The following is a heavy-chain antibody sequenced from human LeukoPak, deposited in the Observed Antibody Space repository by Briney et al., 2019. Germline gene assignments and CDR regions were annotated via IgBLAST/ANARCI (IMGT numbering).Heavy chain of an antibody. Sequence: GSLRLSCAASGLTFSSYGIHWVRQAPGKGLEWVAVIGYDGSDKYYADSVKGRFTISRDNSKNTLYLQLNSLRAEDTAVYYCARDLDSRFDIWGQGTMVTVSS. V-gene: IGHV3-33*01. CDR2: IGYDGSDK. J-gene: IGHJ3*02. CDR1: GLTFSSYG. D-gene: IGHD3-9*01. CDR3: ARDLDSRFDI.